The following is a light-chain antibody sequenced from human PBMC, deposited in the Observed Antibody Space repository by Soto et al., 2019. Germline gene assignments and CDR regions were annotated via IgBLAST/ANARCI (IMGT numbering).Light chain of an antibody. Sequence: EIVLTQSPATLSLSPGERATLSCRASQSVSSYLAWYQQKPGQAPRLLIYDASNRATGIPARFSGSGSGTDFTLTISSLEPEDFALYYCQQYITWPRTFGQGTKVEI. CDR2: DAS. V-gene: IGKV3-11*01. J-gene: IGKJ1*01. CDR3: QQYITWPRT. CDR1: QSVSSY.